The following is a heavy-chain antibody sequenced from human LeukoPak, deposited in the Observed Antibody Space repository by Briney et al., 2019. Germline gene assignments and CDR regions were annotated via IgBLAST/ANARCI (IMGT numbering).Heavy chain of an antibody. Sequence: PGGSLRLSCTPSGFTFSNYWMSWVRQAPGKGLEWAANINLNGGQKSYVDSVKGRFTISRDNTKNSLDLQMNSQRAEDTAVYYCARFPARYYDSSGWHDAFDIWGQGTMVIVSS. CDR1: GFTFSNYW. CDR2: INLNGGQK. V-gene: IGHV3-7*03. CDR3: ARFPARYYDSSGWHDAFDI. D-gene: IGHD3-22*01. J-gene: IGHJ3*02.